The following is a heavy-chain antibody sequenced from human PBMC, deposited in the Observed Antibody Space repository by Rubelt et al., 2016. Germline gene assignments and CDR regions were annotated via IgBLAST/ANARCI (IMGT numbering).Heavy chain of an antibody. Sequence: QVQLQQWGAGLLKPSETLSLTCAVYGGSFSDYYWTWVCQPPGKGLEWIGHLHPSGITKYNQSLQSRVAISVDTSKTQFTRKLNSVTAADTGVYYCARMIPSFEGMDVWGQGTTVTVSS. D-gene: IGHD3-9*01. J-gene: IGHJ6*02. V-gene: IGHV4-34*01. CDR1: GGSFSDYY. CDR3: ARMIPSFEGMDV. CDR2: LHPSGIT.